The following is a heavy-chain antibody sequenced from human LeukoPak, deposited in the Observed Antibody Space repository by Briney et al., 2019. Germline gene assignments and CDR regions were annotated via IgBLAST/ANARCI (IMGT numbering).Heavy chain of an antibody. CDR3: ARDSFETDIDY. Sequence: GGSLRLSCAASGFTFSGSAMLWVRQAPGKGLEWVGRIRSKANSYATAYAASVKGRFTISRDDSKNTAYLQMNSLRAEDTAVYYCARDSFETDIDYWGQGTLVTVSS. CDR1: GFTFSGSA. J-gene: IGHJ4*02. D-gene: IGHD1-14*01. CDR2: IRSKANSYAT. V-gene: IGHV3-73*01.